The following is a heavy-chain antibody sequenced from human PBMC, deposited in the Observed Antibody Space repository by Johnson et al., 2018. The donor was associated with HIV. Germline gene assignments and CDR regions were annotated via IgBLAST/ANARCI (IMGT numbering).Heavy chain of an antibody. Sequence: VQLVESGGGVVQPGRSLRLSCAASGFTFSSYGMHWVRQAPGKGLEWVAVISYDGNNNYYADSVKGRVTISRDNSKNTLYLQMNSLRAEDTAVYYCAKDCSSGWWRITKSDAFDIWGQGTMVTVSS. D-gene: IGHD6-19*01. V-gene: IGHV3-30*18. J-gene: IGHJ3*02. CDR1: GFTFSSYG. CDR2: ISYDGNNN. CDR3: AKDCSSGWWRITKSDAFDI.